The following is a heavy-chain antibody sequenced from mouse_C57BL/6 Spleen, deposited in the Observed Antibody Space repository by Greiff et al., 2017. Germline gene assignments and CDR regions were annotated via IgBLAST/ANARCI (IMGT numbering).Heavy chain of an antibody. CDR2: IYPGSGST. CDR1: GYTFTSYW. V-gene: IGHV1-55*01. CDR3: TRRDDPVLYAIDY. D-gene: IGHD2-3*01. Sequence: QVQLQQPGAELVKPGASVKMSCKASGYTFTSYWITWVKQRPGQGLEWIGDIYPGSGSTNYNEKFKSKATLTVDTSSSTAYMQLSSLTSEDSAVYYCTRRDDPVLYAIDYWGQGTSVTVSS. J-gene: IGHJ4*01.